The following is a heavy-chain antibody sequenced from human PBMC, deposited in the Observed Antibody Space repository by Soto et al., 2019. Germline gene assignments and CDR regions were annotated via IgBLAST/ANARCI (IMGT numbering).Heavy chain of an antibody. V-gene: IGHV3-23*01. D-gene: IGHD1-20*01. J-gene: IGHJ6*02. CDR3: TPDNAYHRMDP. CDR2: ISGTGSRT. Sequence: GGSLRLSCAASGFTCNTNAMSWFRQAPGKGLEWVSSISGTGSRTYYADSVKGRFTIARDNSKNTGSLQMNNLRAEDTGLYYCTPDNAYHRMDPWGQGTTVTVSS. CDR1: GFTCNTNA.